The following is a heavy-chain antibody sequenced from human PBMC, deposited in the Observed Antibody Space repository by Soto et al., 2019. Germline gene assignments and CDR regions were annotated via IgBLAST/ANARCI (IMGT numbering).Heavy chain of an antibody. CDR1: GYTFTSYD. Sequence: QVQLVQSGAEVKKPGASVKVSCKASGYTFTSYDINWVRQATGQGLEWMGWMNPNSGNTGYAQKFQGRVTMTRNTSISTAYMELSSLRSEDTAVYYCARGRWYSGSYFDAFDIWGQVTMVTVSS. CDR3: ARGRWYSGSYFDAFDI. V-gene: IGHV1-8*01. CDR2: MNPNSGNT. J-gene: IGHJ3*02. D-gene: IGHD1-26*01.